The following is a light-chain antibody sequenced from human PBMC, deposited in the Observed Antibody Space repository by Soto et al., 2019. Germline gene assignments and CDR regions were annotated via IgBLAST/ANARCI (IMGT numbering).Light chain of an antibody. Sequence: THHGSVAGPRGHPITISCTGTSSDVGSYNLVSWYQQHPGKAPKLMIYEGSKRPSGVSNRSSGSKSGNTASLTISGLQAEDEADYYSASDAGSRTLHSVLATGPKVTVL. J-gene: IGLJ1*01. CDR1: SSDVGSYNL. V-gene: IGLV2-23*03. CDR3: ASDAGSRTLHSV. CDR2: EGS.